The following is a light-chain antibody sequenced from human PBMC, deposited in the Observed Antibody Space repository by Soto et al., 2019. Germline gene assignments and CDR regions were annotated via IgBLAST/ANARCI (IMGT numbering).Light chain of an antibody. CDR3: QQRNSYPRT. J-gene: IGKJ2*01. V-gene: IGKV1-9*01. CDR2: AAS. Sequence: DIQLTQSPSFLSASVGDRVTITCRASQGINIFLAWFQQKPGKAPNLLLSAASTLQSGGPSRFRGSGSETEFTLTITSLQPEDSATYYCQQRNSYPRTFGQGTKVDIK. CDR1: QGINIF.